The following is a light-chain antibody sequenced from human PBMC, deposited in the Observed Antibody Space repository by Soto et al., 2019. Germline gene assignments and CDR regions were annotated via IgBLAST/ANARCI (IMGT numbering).Light chain of an antibody. CDR2: GAS. Sequence: EILMTQSPATLSVSPGERATLACRASQSVSSNLAWYQQIPGQAPRRLIYGASPRATGIPARFSGSGSGTEFTLTISSLHSEDFAVYSCQQYNNWPPWTFSQGTKLEIQ. CDR3: QQYNNWPPWT. V-gene: IGKV3-15*01. CDR1: QSVSSN. J-gene: IGKJ1*01.